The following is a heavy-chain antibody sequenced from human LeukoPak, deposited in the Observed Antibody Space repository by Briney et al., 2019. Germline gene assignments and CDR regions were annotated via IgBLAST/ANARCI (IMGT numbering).Heavy chain of an antibody. CDR2: MYSGGST. J-gene: IGHJ4*02. D-gene: IGHD2-8*02. Sequence: GPLRLSCPAPGFTVTTNFMNWVRPAPGKGLEWVSIMYSGGSTYYAHSVKGRFTISRDDSNNTVCLQMNSLRADDTDRYYCARGYCTGTNCLVDYWGQGTLVTVSS. CDR3: ARGYCTGTNCLVDY. V-gene: IGHV3-53*01. CDR1: GFTVTTNF.